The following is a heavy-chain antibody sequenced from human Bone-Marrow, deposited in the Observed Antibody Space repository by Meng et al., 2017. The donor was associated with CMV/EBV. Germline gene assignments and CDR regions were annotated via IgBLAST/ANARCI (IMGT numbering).Heavy chain of an antibody. D-gene: IGHD6-19*01. CDR3: ARDLEYSSGWDY. CDR1: GGSISSSSYY. J-gene: IGHJ4*02. Sequence: GSLRLSCTVSGGSISSSSYYWGWIRQPPGKGLEWIGSMYYSGSTYYNPSLKSRVTISVDTSKNQLSLKLSSVTAADTAVYYCARDLEYSSGWDYWGQGTLVTVSS. V-gene: IGHV4-39*02. CDR2: MYYSGST.